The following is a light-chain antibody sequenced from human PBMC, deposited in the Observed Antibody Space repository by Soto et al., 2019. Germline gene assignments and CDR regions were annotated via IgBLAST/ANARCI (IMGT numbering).Light chain of an antibody. V-gene: IGKV4-1*01. CDR3: QQYYRTPPT. Sequence: DIVMTQSPDSLAVSLGERDTINCKSSQSVLYSSNNKNYLAWYQQKPGQPPKLLIYWASTRESGVPDRFSGSESGTDFTLTISSLQDEDVAVYYCQQYYRTPPTFGQGPKVEIK. CDR2: WAS. CDR1: QSVLYSSNNKNY. J-gene: IGKJ1*01.